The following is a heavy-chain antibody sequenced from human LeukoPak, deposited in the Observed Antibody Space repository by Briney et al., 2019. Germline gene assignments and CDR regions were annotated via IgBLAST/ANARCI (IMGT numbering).Heavy chain of an antibody. J-gene: IGHJ6*04. CDR2: ISGGGGST. CDR1: GFTFSSYG. CDR3: AELGITMIGGV. Sequence: GGTLRLSCAASGFTFSSYGMSWVRQAPGKGLEWVSAISGGGGSTYYADSVKGRFTISRDNSKNTLYLQMNSLRAEDTAVYYCAELGITMIGGVWGKGTTVTISS. D-gene: IGHD3-10*02. V-gene: IGHV3-23*01.